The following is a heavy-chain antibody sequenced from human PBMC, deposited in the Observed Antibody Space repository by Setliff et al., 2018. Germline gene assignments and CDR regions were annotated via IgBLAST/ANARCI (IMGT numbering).Heavy chain of an antibody. J-gene: IGHJ5*02. D-gene: IGHD2-2*01. Sequence: SETLSLTCTVSGVSVSSVNSYWSWIRQPAGEGLEWIGHISYSGGTIYNPSLKSRVTVSMDTSKNQFSLKLSSVTAADTAVYYCARGYCSSPSCFFAGWFDPWGQGTLVTVSS. CDR2: ISYSGGT. CDR1: GVSVSSVNSY. V-gene: IGHV4-61*10. CDR3: ARGYCSSPSCFFAGWFDP.